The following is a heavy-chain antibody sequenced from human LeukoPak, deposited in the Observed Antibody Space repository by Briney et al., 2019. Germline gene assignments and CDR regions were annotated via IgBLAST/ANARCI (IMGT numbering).Heavy chain of an antibody. V-gene: IGHV4-34*01. J-gene: IGHJ5*02. CDR1: GGSFSGYY. D-gene: IGHD6-13*01. CDR3: ARGLAKGAASGWFDP. Sequence: PSETLSLTCTVYGGSFSGYYWSWIRQPPGKGLEWIGEINHSGITNYNPSLKRRVTISVDTSKNQFSLKLSSVTAADTAVYYCARGLAKGAASGWFDPWGQGTVVTVSS. CDR2: INHSGIT.